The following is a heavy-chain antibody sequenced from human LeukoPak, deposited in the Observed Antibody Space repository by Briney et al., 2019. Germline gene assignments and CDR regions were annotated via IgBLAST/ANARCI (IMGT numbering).Heavy chain of an antibody. CDR2: INPNSGGT. CDR1: GYTFTGYY. D-gene: IGHD2/OR15-2a*01. Sequence: GASVKVSCKASGYTFTGYYMHWVRQAPGQGLEWMGWINPNSGGTNYAQKFQGWVTMTRDTSISTAYMELSRLRSDDTAVYYCARSLLGAGYYGMDVWGQGTTVTVSS. CDR3: ARSLLGAGYYGMDV. J-gene: IGHJ6*02. V-gene: IGHV1-2*04.